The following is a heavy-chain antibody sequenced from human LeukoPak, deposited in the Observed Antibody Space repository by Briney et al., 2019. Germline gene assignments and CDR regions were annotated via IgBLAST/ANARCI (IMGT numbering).Heavy chain of an antibody. J-gene: IGHJ5*02. V-gene: IGHV4-34*01. CDR3: ARPEDSSSIGWFDP. Sequence: PSETLSLTCAVYGGSFSGYYWSWIRQPPGKGLEWIGEINHSGSTNYNPSLESRVTISVDTSKNQFSLKLSSVTAADTAVYYCARPEDSSSIGWFDPWGQGTLVTVSS. D-gene: IGHD6-13*01. CDR2: INHSGST. CDR1: GGSFSGYY.